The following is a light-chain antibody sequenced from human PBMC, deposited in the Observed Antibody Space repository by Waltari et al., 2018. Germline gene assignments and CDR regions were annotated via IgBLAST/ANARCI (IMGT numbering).Light chain of an antibody. CDR3: SSYTSMNTVV. Sequence: QPALTQPASVSGSPGRSISISCSGTNIYVGGYNLVSWYQQHPGKAPKLLIFAVSNRPSGVSPRFSGSKSGNMASLTISGLRADDEALYFCSSYTSMNTVVFGGGTSLTVL. J-gene: IGLJ2*01. CDR1: NIYVGGYNL. CDR2: AVS. V-gene: IGLV2-14*03.